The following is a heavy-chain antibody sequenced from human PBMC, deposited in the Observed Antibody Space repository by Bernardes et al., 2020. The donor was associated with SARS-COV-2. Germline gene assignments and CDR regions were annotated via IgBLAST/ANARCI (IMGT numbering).Heavy chain of an antibody. CDR2: INPNSGDT. Sequence: ASVKVSCMASGYTFTDYYIHWVRQAPGQGLEWMGWINPNSGDTKYAQNFQGWVTMTRDTSISTAYMELTRLISDDTAIYYCAKDPMDGWSWWDYWGQGTLVTVSS. CDR3: AKDPMDGWSWWDY. D-gene: IGHD6-19*01. V-gene: IGHV1-2*04. J-gene: IGHJ4*02. CDR1: GYTFTDYY.